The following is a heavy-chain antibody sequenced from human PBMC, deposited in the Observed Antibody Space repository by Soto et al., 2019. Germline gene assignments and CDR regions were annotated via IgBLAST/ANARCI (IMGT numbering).Heavy chain of an antibody. CDR2: IYYSGST. Sequence: PSETLSLTCTVSGVPISTDDYYWTWIRQPPGKGLEWIGYIYYSGSTYYNWSLKSRVTISIDTSKNQFSLNLSSVTAADTAVYYCARIEMVPPWWFDPWGQGTLVTVSS. J-gene: IGHJ5*02. CDR3: ARIEMVPPWWFDP. V-gene: IGHV4-30-4*01. CDR1: GVPISTDDYY. D-gene: IGHD2-8*01.